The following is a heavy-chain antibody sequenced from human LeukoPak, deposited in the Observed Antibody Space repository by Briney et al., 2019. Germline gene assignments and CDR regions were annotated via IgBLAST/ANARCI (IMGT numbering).Heavy chain of an antibody. Sequence: ASVKVSCKASGYTFTSYAMNWVRQAPGQGLEWMGWISAYNGNTNYAQKLQGRVTMTTDTSTSTAYMELRSLRSDDTAVYYCARDTYYDSSGYYYVARQFDYWGQGTLVTVSS. D-gene: IGHD3-22*01. CDR2: ISAYNGNT. J-gene: IGHJ4*02. CDR1: GYTFTSYA. CDR3: ARDTYYDSSGYYYVARQFDY. V-gene: IGHV1-18*01.